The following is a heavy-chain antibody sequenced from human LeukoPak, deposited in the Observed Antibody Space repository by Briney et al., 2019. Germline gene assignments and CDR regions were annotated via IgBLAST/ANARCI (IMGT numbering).Heavy chain of an antibody. D-gene: IGHD3-22*01. CDR1: GGSISSYY. Sequence: SETLSLTCTVSGGSISSYYWSWIRQPPGKGLEWIGYIYYSGSTNYNPSLKSRVTIPVDTSKNQFSLKLSSVTAADTAVYYCARGKNYYDSSGLSWYFDLWGRGTLVTVSS. V-gene: IGHV4-59*01. CDR2: IYYSGST. J-gene: IGHJ2*01. CDR3: ARGKNYYDSSGLSWYFDL.